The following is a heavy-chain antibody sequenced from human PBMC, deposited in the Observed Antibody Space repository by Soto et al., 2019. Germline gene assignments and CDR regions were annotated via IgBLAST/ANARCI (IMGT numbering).Heavy chain of an antibody. Sequence: PGGSLILSCAASGFTFSSYSMNWVRQAPGKGLEWVSYISSSSSTIYYADSVKGRFTISRDNAKNSLYLQMNSLRDEDTAVYYCARGRITIFGVVIRPDYYYGMDVWGQGTTVTVSS. CDR3: ARGRITIFGVVIRPDYYYGMDV. D-gene: IGHD3-3*01. J-gene: IGHJ6*02. V-gene: IGHV3-48*02. CDR1: GFTFSSYS. CDR2: ISSSSSTI.